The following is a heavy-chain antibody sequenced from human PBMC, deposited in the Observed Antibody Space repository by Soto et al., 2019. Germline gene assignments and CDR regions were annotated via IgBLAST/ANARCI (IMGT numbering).Heavy chain of an antibody. CDR3: ARSHPRYCSSTSCYRPFDY. CDR2: ISYDGSNK. V-gene: IGHV3-30-3*01. J-gene: IGHJ4*02. Sequence: PGGSLRLSCAASGFTFSSYAMHWVRQAPGKGLEWVAVISYDGSNKYYADSVKGRLTISRDNSKNTLYLQMNSLRAEDTAVYYCARSHPRYCSSTSCYRPFDYWGQGTLATVSS. CDR1: GFTFSSYA. D-gene: IGHD2-2*02.